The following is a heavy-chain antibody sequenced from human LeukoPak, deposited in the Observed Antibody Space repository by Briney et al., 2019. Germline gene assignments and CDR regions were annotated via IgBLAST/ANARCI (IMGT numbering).Heavy chain of an antibody. CDR3: ARSQVMSSLLDF. CDR1: GGSISSYY. D-gene: IGHD2-15*01. J-gene: IGHJ4*02. V-gene: IGHV4-59*12. Sequence: SETLSLTCTVSGGSISSYYWSWIRQPPGKGLEWIGFIYYSGSTNYNPSLKSRVTISVDTSKNQFSLKVTSMTAADTAVYYCARSQVMSSLLDFWGQGTLVTVSS. CDR2: IYYSGST.